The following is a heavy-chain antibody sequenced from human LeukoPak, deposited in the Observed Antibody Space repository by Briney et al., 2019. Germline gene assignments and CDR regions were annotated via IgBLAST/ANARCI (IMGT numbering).Heavy chain of an antibody. J-gene: IGHJ4*02. D-gene: IGHD1-26*01. CDR2: IYPNSGGT. Sequence: ASVKVSCRTSGYTFTGYFMHWVRQAPGQGLEWMGWIYPNSGGTKYVQKFQGRVTMTRDTSISTIYMGLSSLRSDDTAVYYCARFSGSSNFDYWGQGTLVTVSS. CDR3: ARFSGSSNFDY. CDR1: GYTFTGYF. V-gene: IGHV1-2*02.